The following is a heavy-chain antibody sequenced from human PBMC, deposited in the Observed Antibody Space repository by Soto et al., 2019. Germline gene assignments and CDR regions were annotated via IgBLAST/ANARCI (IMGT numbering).Heavy chain of an antibody. Sequence: XXTLSLACAVYGGSFSGYYWRWILQPPGKGLEWSGENNHRGSTNYTPPLKRRVTISVDTSKNQSPLKLSSVTAPDTAVYYCARSRRFLEWLNPIPIWGQGKMVTVSS. J-gene: IGHJ3*02. CDR2: NNHRGST. V-gene: IGHV4-34*01. D-gene: IGHD3-3*01. CDR3: ARSRRFLEWLNPIPI. CDR1: GGSFSGYY.